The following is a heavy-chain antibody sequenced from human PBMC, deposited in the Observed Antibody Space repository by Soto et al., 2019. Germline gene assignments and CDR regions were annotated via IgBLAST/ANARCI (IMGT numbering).Heavy chain of an antibody. CDR2: IKQDGSEK. J-gene: IGHJ3*02. CDR1: GFTFSSYW. Sequence: EVQLVESGGGLVQPGGSLRLSCAASGFTFSSYWMSWVRQAPGKGLEWVANIKQDGSEKYYVDSVKGRFTISRDNAKNSLYLQTNSLRAEDTAVYYCARARYYYDSSGYYYAFDIWGQGTMVTVSS. V-gene: IGHV3-7*01. D-gene: IGHD3-22*01. CDR3: ARARYYYDSSGYYYAFDI.